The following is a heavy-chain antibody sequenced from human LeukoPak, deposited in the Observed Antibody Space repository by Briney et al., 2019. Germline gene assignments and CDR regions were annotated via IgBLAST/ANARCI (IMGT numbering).Heavy chain of an antibody. D-gene: IGHD3-16*01. CDR1: GFTFSSYG. V-gene: IGHV3-30*02. Sequence: GGSLRLSCAASGFTFSSYGMHWVRQAPGKGLEWVAFIRYDGSNKYYADSVKGRFTISRDNSKNTLYLQMNSLRAEDTAVYYCAKSVQVWGSSYYFDYWGQGTLVTVSS. CDR2: IRYDGSNK. J-gene: IGHJ4*02. CDR3: AKSVQVWGSSYYFDY.